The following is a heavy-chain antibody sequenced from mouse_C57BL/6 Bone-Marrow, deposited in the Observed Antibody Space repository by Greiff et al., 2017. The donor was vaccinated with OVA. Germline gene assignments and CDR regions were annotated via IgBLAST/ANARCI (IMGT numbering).Heavy chain of an antibody. CDR3: AIYYSNYSWFAY. V-gene: IGHV5-6*01. D-gene: IGHD2-5*01. Sequence: EVQLVEPRGDILKPGGTLKLSCAASGFTFSSYGMSWVRQTPDKRLEWVATISSGGSYTYYPDSVKGRFTISRDNAKNTLYLQMSSLKSEDTAMYYCAIYYSNYSWFAYWGQGTLVTVSA. CDR1: GFTFSSYG. J-gene: IGHJ3*01. CDR2: ISSGGSYT.